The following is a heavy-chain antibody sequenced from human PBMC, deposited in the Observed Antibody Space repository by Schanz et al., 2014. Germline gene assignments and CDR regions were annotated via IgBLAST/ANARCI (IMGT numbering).Heavy chain of an antibody. CDR1: GFTLSNSD. Sequence: VQLVESGGGLVQPGGSLRLSCAASGFTLSNSDMHWVRQGTGKGLEWVAVISYDGSNKYYADSVKGRFTISRDNAKNTLYLQMNSLRAEDTAVYYCARDSRPNYDFLTAYYSIDYWGQGTLVTVSS. D-gene: IGHD3-9*01. J-gene: IGHJ4*02. CDR3: ARDSRPNYDFLTAYYSIDY. CDR2: ISYDGSNK. V-gene: IGHV3-30-3*01.